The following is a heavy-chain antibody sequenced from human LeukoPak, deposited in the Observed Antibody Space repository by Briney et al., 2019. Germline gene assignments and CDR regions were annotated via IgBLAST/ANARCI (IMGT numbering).Heavy chain of an antibody. V-gene: IGHV1-18*04. Sequence: GASVKVSCKASGYTFTSYGSSWVRPAPGQGLEWMGWISAYNGNTNYAQNLQGRVTMTTDTSTSTAYMELRSLRSDGTAVYYCARDRAAAGTFSIVAYWGQGTLVTVSS. CDR3: ARDRAAAGTFSIVAY. CDR2: ISAYNGNT. J-gene: IGHJ4*02. D-gene: IGHD6-13*01. CDR1: GYTFTSYG.